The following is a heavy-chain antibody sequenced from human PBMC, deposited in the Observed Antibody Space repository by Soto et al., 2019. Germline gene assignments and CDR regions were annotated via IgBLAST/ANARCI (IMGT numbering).Heavy chain of an antibody. J-gene: IGHJ4*02. CDR3: AHTREIYGSGSYDVDY. Sequence: QITLKESGPTLVKPTQTLTLTCTFSGFSLSTSGVGVGWIRQPPGKALDWVAIIYWDDDKRYSPSLKSRLTITKDTPTNQVVLTMTNMDPVDTATYYCAHTREIYGSGSYDVDYWGQGTLVTVSS. CDR2: IYWDDDK. D-gene: IGHD3-10*01. V-gene: IGHV2-5*02. CDR1: GFSLSTSGVG.